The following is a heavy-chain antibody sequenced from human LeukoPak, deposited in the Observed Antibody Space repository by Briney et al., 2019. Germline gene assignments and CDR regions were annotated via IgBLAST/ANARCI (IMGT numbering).Heavy chain of an antibody. CDR3: ARARIDY. CDR1: GFPLFMFW. V-gene: IGHV3-7*04. Sequence: SGGFLQLSLFGPGFPLFMFWMTRVRPGPGKGLEWVANIKDDGSEKYSVDSVKGRFTISRDNAKNLLYLQMSSLRAEDTAVYYCARARIDYWGQGTLVTVSS. D-gene: IGHD1-14*01. CDR2: IKDDGSEK. J-gene: IGHJ4*02.